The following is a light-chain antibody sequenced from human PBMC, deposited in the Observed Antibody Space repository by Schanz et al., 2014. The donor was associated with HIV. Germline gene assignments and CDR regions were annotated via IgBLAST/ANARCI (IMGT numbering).Light chain of an antibody. J-gene: IGLJ2*01. CDR1: SSNIGAGYD. CDR3: ATWDSTLFGVV. CDR2: DNN. V-gene: IGLV1-51*01. Sequence: QSVLTQPPSVSGAPGQRVTISCTGSSSNIGAGYDVYWYQQLPGTAPKLLIYDNNKRPSGIPDRFSGSKSGTSATLGITGLQTGDEADYFCATWDSTLFGVVFGGGTKLTVL.